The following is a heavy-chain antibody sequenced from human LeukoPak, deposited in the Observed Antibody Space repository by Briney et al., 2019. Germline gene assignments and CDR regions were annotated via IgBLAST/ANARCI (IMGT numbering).Heavy chain of an antibody. Sequence: GRSLRLSCVASGFTFETYHMNWVRQAPGKGLEWLSGITSGGGVIYYADSVKGRFTISRDHATNSVFLQMSGLTVADTAVYYCARKRLADLGDDTSFGGTPFDSWGQGTLVIVSS. J-gene: IGHJ4*02. CDR2: ITSGGGVI. CDR1: GFTFETYH. CDR3: ARKRLADLGDDTSFGGTPFDS. D-gene: IGHD3-16*01. V-gene: IGHV3-48*03.